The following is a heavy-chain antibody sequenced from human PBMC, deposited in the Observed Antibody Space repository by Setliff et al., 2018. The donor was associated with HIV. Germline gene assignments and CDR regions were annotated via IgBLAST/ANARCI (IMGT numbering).Heavy chain of an antibody. D-gene: IGHD4-4*01. V-gene: IGHV3-30*04. Sequence: LSCAASGFTFGSYAMHWVRQAPGKGLEWVAVISYDGSYKYYADSVKGRFTISRDNSKNTPYVQMNSLRADDTAVYYCVRDLTTIVTRKVFDIWGQGTMVTVSS. CDR3: VRDLTTIVTRKVFDI. J-gene: IGHJ3*02. CDR2: ISYDGSYK. CDR1: GFTFGSYA.